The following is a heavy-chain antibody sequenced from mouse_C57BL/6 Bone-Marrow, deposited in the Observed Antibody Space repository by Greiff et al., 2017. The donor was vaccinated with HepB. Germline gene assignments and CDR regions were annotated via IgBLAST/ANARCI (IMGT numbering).Heavy chain of an antibody. J-gene: IGHJ4*01. CDR2: ISSGSSTI. Sequence: EVMLVESGGGLVKPGGSLKLSCAASGFTFSDYGMHWVRQAPEKGLEWVAYISSGSSTIYYADTVKGRFTISRDNAKNTLFLQMTRLRSEDTAMYYCAKTLAYYYAMDYWGQGTSVTVSS. CDR1: GFTFSDYG. D-gene: IGHD6-1*01. V-gene: IGHV5-17*01. CDR3: AKTLAYYYAMDY.